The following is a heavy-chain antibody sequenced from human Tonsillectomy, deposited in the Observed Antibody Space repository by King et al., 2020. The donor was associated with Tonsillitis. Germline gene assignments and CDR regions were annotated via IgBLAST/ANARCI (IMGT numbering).Heavy chain of an antibody. J-gene: IGHJ5*02. CDR1: GYTFTSYD. CDR3: ARISCGGCSCFLGWFDP. Sequence: VQLVESGAEVKKPGASVKVSCKASGYTFTSYDINWVRQATGQGLEWMGWMNPNSGNTGYAQKFQGRVTMTRNTSISTAYMELSSLRSEDTAVYYCARISCGGCSCFLGWFDPWGQGTLVTVSS. V-gene: IGHV1-8*01. D-gene: IGHD2-15*01. CDR2: MNPNSGNT.